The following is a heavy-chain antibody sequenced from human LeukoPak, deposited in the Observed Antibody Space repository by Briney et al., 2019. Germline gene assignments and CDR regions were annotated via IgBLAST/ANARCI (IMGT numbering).Heavy chain of an antibody. CDR2: IDPSRGWT. CDR3: VREMDGGDFDY. D-gene: IGHD3-10*01. Sequence: GASVKVSCKASGYAFGTYFIHWMRQAPGQGLEWLGRIDPSRGWTHLPRKFQGRVTVTRDTSTTTVDMEWSSLTSEDTALYYCVREMDGGDFDYWGQGTLVTVSS. J-gene: IGHJ4*02. V-gene: IGHV1-46*01. CDR1: GYAFGTYF.